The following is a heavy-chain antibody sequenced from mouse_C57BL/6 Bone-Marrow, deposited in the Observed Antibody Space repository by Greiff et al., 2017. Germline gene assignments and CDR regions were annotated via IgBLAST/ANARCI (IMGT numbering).Heavy chain of an antibody. D-gene: IGHD1-1*01. V-gene: IGHV1-63*01. CDR1: GYTFTNYW. CDR2: IYPGGGYT. CDR3: ARSYYGRSYNYARDY. J-gene: IGHJ4*01. Sequence: VQLQQSGAELVRPGTSVKMSCKASGYTFTNYWIGWAKQRPGHGLEWIGDIYPGGGYTNYNEQFKGKATLPADKSSSTSYMQFSSLTSEDSAIYYCARSYYGRSYNYARDYWGKGTTVTVSS.